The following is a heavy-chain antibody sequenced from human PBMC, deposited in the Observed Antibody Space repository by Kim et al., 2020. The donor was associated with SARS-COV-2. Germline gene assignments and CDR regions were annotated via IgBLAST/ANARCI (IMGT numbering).Heavy chain of an antibody. Sequence: GGSLRLSCAASGFTFSSYAMSWVRQAPGKGLEWVSAISGSGGSTYYADSVKGRFTISRDNSKNTLYLQMNSLRAEDTAVYYCAVALKIVSVAATQRRSDWGQGTLVTVSS. V-gene: IGHV3-23*01. D-gene: IGHD6-19*01. J-gene: IGHJ4*02. CDR1: GFTFSSYA. CDR3: AVALKIVSVAATQRRSD. CDR2: ISGSGGST.